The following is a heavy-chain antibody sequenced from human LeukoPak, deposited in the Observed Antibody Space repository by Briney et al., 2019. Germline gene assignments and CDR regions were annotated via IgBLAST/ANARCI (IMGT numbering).Heavy chain of an antibody. D-gene: IGHD2-15*01. V-gene: IGHV3-9*01. J-gene: IGHJ4*02. CDR2: ISWNSGSI. CDR1: GFTFDDYA. CDR3: AKDGGIRRAAY. Sequence: GGSLRLSCAASGFTFDDYAMHWVRQAPGKGLEWVSGISWNSGSIGYADSVKGRFTTSRDNAKNSLYLQMNSLRAEDTALYYCAKDGGIRRAAYWGQGTLVTVSS.